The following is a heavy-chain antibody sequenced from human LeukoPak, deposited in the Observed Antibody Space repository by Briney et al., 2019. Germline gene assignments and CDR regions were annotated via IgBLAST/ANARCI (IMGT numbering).Heavy chain of an antibody. V-gene: IGHV1-2*04. CDR2: INPNSGGT. J-gene: IGHJ4*02. D-gene: IGHD6-19*01. Sequence: ASVTVSCTASGYTFTGYYMHWVRQAPGQGLEWMGWINPNSGGTNYAQKFQGWVTMTRDTSISTAYMELSRLRSDDTAVYYCARGAQTAVAGTDLDYWGQGTLVTVSS. CDR1: GYTFTGYY. CDR3: ARGAQTAVAGTDLDY.